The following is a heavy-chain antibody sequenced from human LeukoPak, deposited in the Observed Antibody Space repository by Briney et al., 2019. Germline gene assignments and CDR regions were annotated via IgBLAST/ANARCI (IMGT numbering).Heavy chain of an antibody. D-gene: IGHD6-13*01. J-gene: IGHJ4*02. CDR3: ARGQQLVPKHAY. V-gene: IGHV3-30*02. Sequence: HPGGSLRLSCAASGFTSSSYGMHWVRQAPGKGLEWVAFIRYDGSNKYYADSVKGRFTITRDNSKNTLYLQMNSLRAEDTAVYYCARGQQLVPKHAYWGQGTLVTVSS. CDR2: IRYDGSNK. CDR1: GFTSSSYG.